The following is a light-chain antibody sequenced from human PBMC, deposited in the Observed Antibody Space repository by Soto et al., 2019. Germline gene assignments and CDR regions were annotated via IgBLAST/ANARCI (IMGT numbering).Light chain of an antibody. Sequence: DIQMHQSPSSVSASVGDRVPITCRASHGISSLLAWYQQKPGKAPKLLIYATTSLQSGVPSRFSGSGSGTDFTLTISSLQPEDFATYYCQQADSFPITFGHGTRREIK. CDR2: ATT. J-gene: IGKJ5*01. CDR3: QQADSFPIT. V-gene: IGKV1-12*01. CDR1: HGISSL.